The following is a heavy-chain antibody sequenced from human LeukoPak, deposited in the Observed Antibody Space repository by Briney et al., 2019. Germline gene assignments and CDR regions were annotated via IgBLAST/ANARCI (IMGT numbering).Heavy chain of an antibody. CDR1: GYTFTGYY. CDR2: INPKTLGT. CDR3: ARDSLSDDSSGYYDF. D-gene: IGHD3-22*01. V-gene: IGHV1-2*02. J-gene: IGHJ4*02. Sequence: ASGKVSCKASGYTFTGYYMHWVRQAPGRGLEWMGWINPKTLGTNYAQKFRGRVTMTRDTSITTVYMELSSLRSDDTAVYYCARDSLSDDSSGYYDFWGQGTLVAVST.